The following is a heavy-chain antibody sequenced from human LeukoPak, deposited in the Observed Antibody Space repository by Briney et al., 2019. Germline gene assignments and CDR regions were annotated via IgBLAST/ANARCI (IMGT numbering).Heavy chain of an antibody. CDR3: ARDKARDTKTGNTPFDY. D-gene: IGHD1-7*01. Sequence: PGGSLRLSCAASGFTFDDYGMSWVRQAPGKGLEWVSGINRNGGSTGYADSVKGRFTISRDNAKNSLYLQMNSLRAEDTALYYCARDKARDTKTGNTPFDYWGQGTLVTVYS. J-gene: IGHJ4*02. CDR1: GFTFDDYG. CDR2: INRNGGST. V-gene: IGHV3-20*04.